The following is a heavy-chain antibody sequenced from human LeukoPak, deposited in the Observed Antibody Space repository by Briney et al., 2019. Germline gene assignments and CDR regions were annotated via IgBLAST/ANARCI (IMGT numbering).Heavy chain of an antibody. V-gene: IGHV3-21*01. CDR2: ISNSGNYI. CDR1: GFTFSGDN. Sequence: PGGSLRLSCAASGFTFSGDNMNWVRQAPGKGLEWVSFISNSGNYIKYADSVKCRFTISRDNAKNTLYLQMNSLRAEDTAMYYCARYLALNIRAYDIWGQGTMVTVSS. J-gene: IGHJ3*02. CDR3: ARYLALNIRAYDI. D-gene: IGHD3-10*01.